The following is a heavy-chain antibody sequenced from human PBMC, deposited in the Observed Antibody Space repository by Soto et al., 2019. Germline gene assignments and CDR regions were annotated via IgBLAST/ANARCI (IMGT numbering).Heavy chain of an antibody. CDR3: AKRKDIVLVLAATSFDP. Sequence: EVQLLESGGGLVQPGGSLRLSCAASGFTFSSYAMSWVRQAPGKGLEWVSAISGSGGSTYYADSVKGRCTSSRDNSKNTLYVEMNSLRAEDTAVYYCAKRKDIVLVLAATSFDPWGQGTLVTVSS. D-gene: IGHD2-15*01. CDR1: GFTFSSYA. V-gene: IGHV3-23*01. CDR2: ISGSGGST. J-gene: IGHJ5*02.